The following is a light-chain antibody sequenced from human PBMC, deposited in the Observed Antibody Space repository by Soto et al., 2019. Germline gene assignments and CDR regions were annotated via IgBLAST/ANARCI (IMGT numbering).Light chain of an antibody. CDR1: HNIERW. CDR2: DAS. V-gene: IGKV1-5*01. CDR3: LQHNSYPALT. J-gene: IGKJ4*01. Sequence: IQMTQSPSTLSASVGDRVTITCRASHNIERWMAWYQQKPGKAPSLLIFDASTLHSGVPSRFSGSGSGTDFTLTISSLQPDDFATYYCLQHNSYPALTFGGGTKVEIK.